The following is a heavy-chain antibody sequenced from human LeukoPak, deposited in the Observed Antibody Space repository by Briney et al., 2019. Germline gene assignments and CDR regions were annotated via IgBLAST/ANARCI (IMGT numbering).Heavy chain of an antibody. J-gene: IGHJ4*02. D-gene: IGHD3-9*01. CDR3: TRDVGYVDMSDN. V-gene: IGHV3-49*04. Sequence: GGSLTLSCTASGVNFGEYAMSCVRQAPGKGLECVGFVRSKASGGAIEYDPSMDGRFTISRDDSKSVAYLQMTSLKTEDTAAYFCTRDVGYVDMSDNWGQGTLVTVSS. CDR1: GVNFGEYA. CDR2: VRSKASGGAI.